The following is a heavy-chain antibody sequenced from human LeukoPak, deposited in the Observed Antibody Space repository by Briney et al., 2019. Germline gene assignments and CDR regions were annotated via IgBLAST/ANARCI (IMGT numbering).Heavy chain of an antibody. D-gene: IGHD3-22*01. CDR3: ARCSPGDSSNFYAVLQY. Sequence: ASVKVSCKASGYTSTSYGISWVRQAPGQGLEWMGWISAYNGNTNYAQKLQGRVTMTTDTSTNTAYLEISSLTSDDTAVYYCARCSPGDSSNFYAVLQYWGQGTQVTVST. J-gene: IGHJ4*02. V-gene: IGHV1-18*01. CDR1: GYTSTSYG. CDR2: ISAYNGNT.